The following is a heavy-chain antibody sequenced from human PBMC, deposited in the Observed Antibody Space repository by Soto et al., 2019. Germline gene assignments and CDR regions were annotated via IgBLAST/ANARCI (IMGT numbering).Heavy chain of an antibody. CDR1: GGSFSGYY. Sequence: PSETLSLTCAVYGGSFSGYYWSWIRQPPGKGLEWIGEINHSGSTNYNPSLKSRVTISVDTSKNQFSLKLSSVTAADTAVYYCARAGTYYDFWSGYSLGNWFDPWGQGTLVTVSS. CDR3: ARAGTYYDFWSGYSLGNWFDP. D-gene: IGHD3-3*01. CDR2: INHSGST. V-gene: IGHV4-34*01. J-gene: IGHJ5*02.